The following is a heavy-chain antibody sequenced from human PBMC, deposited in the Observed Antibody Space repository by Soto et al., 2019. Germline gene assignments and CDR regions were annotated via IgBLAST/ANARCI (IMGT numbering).Heavy chain of an antibody. V-gene: IGHV3-23*01. CDR2: MSGSGGST. J-gene: IGHJ5*02. D-gene: IGHD2-15*01. CDR1: VFTSRRYT. Sequence: GGPLRLSSEASVFTSRRYTKSWVRQAPAEGLEWVSAMSGSGGSTYYADSVKGRFTISRDNSKNTLYLQMNSLRAEDTAVYYCAKPVVVVVAASNWFDPWGQGTLVTVSS. CDR3: AKPVVVVVAASNWFDP.